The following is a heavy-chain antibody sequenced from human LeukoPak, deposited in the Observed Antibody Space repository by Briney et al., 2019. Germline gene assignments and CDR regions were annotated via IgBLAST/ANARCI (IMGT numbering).Heavy chain of an antibody. CDR1: GGSFSGYY. J-gene: IGHJ3*02. Sequence: SETLSLTCAVYGGSFSGYYWSWIRQPPGKGLEWIGEINHSGSTNYNPSLKSRVTISVDTSKNQFSLKLSSVTAADTAVYYCARMKGVRYCSGGSCYGARAFDIWGQGTTVTVSS. D-gene: IGHD2-15*01. CDR3: ARMKGVRYCSGGSCYGARAFDI. CDR2: INHSGST. V-gene: IGHV4-34*01.